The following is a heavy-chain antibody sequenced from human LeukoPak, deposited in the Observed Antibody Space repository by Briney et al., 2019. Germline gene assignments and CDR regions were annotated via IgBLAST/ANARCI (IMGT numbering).Heavy chain of an antibody. CDR2: LNPNSGGA. CDR3: ATTVTYYYYMDV. D-gene: IGHD4-17*01. Sequence: ASVKVSCKASGYTFTGQYIHWVRQAPGQRPEWMGCLNPNSGGADYAQKFQGRVTMTRDTSISTAYMELSRLRSDDTAVYYCATTVTYYYYMDVWGKGTTVTVSS. V-gene: IGHV1-2*02. CDR1: GYTFTGQY. J-gene: IGHJ6*03.